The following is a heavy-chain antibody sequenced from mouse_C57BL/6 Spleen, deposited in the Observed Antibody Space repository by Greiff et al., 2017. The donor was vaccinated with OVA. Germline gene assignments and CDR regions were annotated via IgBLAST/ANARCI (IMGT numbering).Heavy chain of an antibody. Sequence: VQLKESEGGLVQPGSSMKLSCTASGFTFSDYYMAWVRQVPEKGLEWVANINYDGSSTYYLDSLKSRFIISRDNAKNILYLQLSSLKSEDTATYYGARGGLYDGYVGGFAYWGQGTPVTVSA. CDR2: INYDGSST. J-gene: IGHJ3*01. CDR3: ARGGLYDGYVGGFAY. CDR1: GFTFSDYY. V-gene: IGHV5-16*01. D-gene: IGHD2-3*01.